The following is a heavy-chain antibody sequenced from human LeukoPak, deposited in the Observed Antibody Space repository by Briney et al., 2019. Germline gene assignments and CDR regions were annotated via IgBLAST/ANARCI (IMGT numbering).Heavy chain of an antibody. V-gene: IGHV3-23*01. CDR1: GFTFSSGA. J-gene: IGHJ4*02. CDR3: AKVKLELPYFDY. D-gene: IGHD1-7*01. CDR2: ISGSGGST. Sequence: GGSLRRSCAGSGFTFSSGAMSGVRQAPGKGLEWVSAISGSGGSTYYADSVQGRFTISRDNSKNTLYLQMNRLRAEDTAVYYCAKVKLELPYFDYWGQGTLVTVSS.